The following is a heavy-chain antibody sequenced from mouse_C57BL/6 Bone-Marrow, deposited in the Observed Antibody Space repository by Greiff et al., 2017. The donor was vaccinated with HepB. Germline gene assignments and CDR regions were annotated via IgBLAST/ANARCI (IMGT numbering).Heavy chain of an antibody. CDR1: GFTFSDFY. V-gene: IGHV7-1*01. CDR2: SRNKANDYTT. CDR3: ARDASYGYGPFAY. D-gene: IGHD2-2*01. Sequence: EVKLVESGGGLVQSGRSLRLSCATSGFTFSDFYMEWVRQAPGKGLEWIAASRNKANDYTTEYSASVKGRFIVSRDTSQSILYLQMNALRAEDTAIYYCARDASYGYGPFAYWGQGTLVTVSA. J-gene: IGHJ3*01.